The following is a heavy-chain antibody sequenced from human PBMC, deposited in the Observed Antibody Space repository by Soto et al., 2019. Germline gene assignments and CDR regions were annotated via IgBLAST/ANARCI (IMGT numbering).Heavy chain of an antibody. CDR1: GYTFTSYG. Sequence: GASVKVSCKASGYTFTSYGISWVRQAPGQGLEWMGWISAYNGNTNYAQKLQGRVTMTTDTSTSTAYMELRSLRSDDTAVYYCERDTQKYDFWSGYSRLHYFDYWGQGTLVTVSS. CDR3: ERDTQKYDFWSGYSRLHYFDY. D-gene: IGHD3-3*01. CDR2: ISAYNGNT. V-gene: IGHV1-18*01. J-gene: IGHJ4*02.